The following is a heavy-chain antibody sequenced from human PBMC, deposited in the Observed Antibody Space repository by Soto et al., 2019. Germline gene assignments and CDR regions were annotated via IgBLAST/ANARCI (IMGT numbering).Heavy chain of an antibody. J-gene: IGHJ6*02. Sequence: EVQLLESGGGLVQPGGSLRLSCAASGFTFSSYAMSWVRQAPGKGLEWVSAIYSGGSTYYADSVKGRFTISRDNSKNTLYLQMNSLRAEDTAVYYCARDQSGGSSYGMDVWGQGTTVTVSS. CDR2: IYSGGST. CDR1: GFTFSSYA. D-gene: IGHD2-15*01. V-gene: IGHV3-23*01. CDR3: ARDQSGGSSYGMDV.